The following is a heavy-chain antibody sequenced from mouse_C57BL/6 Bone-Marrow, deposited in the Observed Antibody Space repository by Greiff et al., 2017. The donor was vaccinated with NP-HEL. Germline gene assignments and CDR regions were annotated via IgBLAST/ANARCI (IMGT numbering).Heavy chain of an antibody. Sequence: QVQLKESGPELVKPGASVKISCKASGYSFTSYYIHWVKQRPGQGLEWIGWIYPGSGNTKYNEKFKGKATLTADTSSSTAYMQLSSLTSEDSAVYYCAREIYYGSSYSYFDYWGQGTTLTVSS. J-gene: IGHJ2*01. CDR2: IYPGSGNT. D-gene: IGHD1-1*01. CDR1: GYSFTSYY. V-gene: IGHV1-66*01. CDR3: AREIYYGSSYSYFDY.